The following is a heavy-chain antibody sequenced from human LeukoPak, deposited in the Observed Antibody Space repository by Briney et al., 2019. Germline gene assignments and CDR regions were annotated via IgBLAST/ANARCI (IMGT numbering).Heavy chain of an antibody. D-gene: IGHD5-24*01. CDR1: GYTFIHLY. CDR3: ATEGYNRNSDSGWPAFYF. CDR2: VNPNCGGT. V-gene: IGHV1-2*06. Sequence: GASVKVSFKGSGYTFIHLYIHWVRQAPGQGLEWMGRVNPNCGGTDYAQHFQGRIIMTSDSSITTAYVELGRLRSDDTAMYYCATEGYNRNSDSGWPAFYFWGQGTMVTVSS. J-gene: IGHJ3*01.